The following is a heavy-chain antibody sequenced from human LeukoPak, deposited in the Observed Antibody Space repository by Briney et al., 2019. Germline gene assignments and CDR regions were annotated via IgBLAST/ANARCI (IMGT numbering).Heavy chain of an antibody. CDR3: ARDRVIAATGTWIDY. V-gene: IGHV1-18*01. D-gene: IGHD6-13*01. Sequence: ASVKVSCKASGYTFTSYGISWVRQAPGQGLEWMGWISAYNGDTNYAHKLQGRVTMTTDTFTSTVYMELRSLRSDDTAVYYCARDRVIAATGTWIDYWGQGTRATVSS. CDR1: GYTFTSYG. CDR2: ISAYNGDT. J-gene: IGHJ4*02.